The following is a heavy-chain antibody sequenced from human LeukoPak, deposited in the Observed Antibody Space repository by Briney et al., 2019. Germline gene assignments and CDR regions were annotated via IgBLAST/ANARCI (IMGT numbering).Heavy chain of an antibody. CDR2: IYYSGST. Sequence: SETLSLTCTVSGGSISSYYWSWIRQPPGKGLEWIGYIYYSGSTNYNPSLKSRVTISVDTSKNQFSLKLSSVTAADTAVYYCARVYCGGDCYWDYWGQGTLVTVSS. D-gene: IGHD2-21*01. CDR1: GGSISSYY. V-gene: IGHV4-59*01. CDR3: ARVYCGGDCYWDY. J-gene: IGHJ4*02.